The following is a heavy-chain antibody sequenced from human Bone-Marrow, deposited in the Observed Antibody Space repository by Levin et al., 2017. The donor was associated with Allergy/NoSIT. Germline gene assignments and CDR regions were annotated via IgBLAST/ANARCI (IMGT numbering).Heavy chain of an antibody. CDR3: AREGTRSSSWHYS. CDR2: IFYNGDT. J-gene: IGHJ5*02. V-gene: IGHV4-39*02. CDR1: GGSISRNIYY. Sequence: SETLSLTCTVSGGSISRNIYYWGWIRQPPGTGLEWIGSIFYNGDTYYSPPFKTRVTISVDTSKNQFSLQLNSVTAADRAVYYCAREGTRSSSWHYSWGQGALVTVSS. D-gene: IGHD6-13*01.